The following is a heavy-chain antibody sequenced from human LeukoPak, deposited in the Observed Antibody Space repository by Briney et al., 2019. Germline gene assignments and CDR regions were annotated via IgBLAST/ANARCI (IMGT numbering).Heavy chain of an antibody. CDR3: ARHCSSTSCYGYYFDY. V-gene: IGHV5-10-1*01. J-gene: IGHJ4*02. D-gene: IGHD2-2*01. Sequence: GESLKISCKGSGYSFPSYWITWVRQMPGKGLEWMGRIDPSDSYTNYSPSFQGHVTISADKSISTAYLQWSSLKASDTAMYYCARHCSSTSCYGYYFDYWGQGTLVTVSS. CDR2: IDPSDSYT. CDR1: GYSFPSYW.